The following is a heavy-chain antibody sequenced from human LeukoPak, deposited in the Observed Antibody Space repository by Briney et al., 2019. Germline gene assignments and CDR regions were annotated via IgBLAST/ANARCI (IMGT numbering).Heavy chain of an antibody. D-gene: IGHD6-13*01. CDR1: GDSVSSNSAT. Sequence: SQTLSLTCAISGDSVSSNSATRTWIRQSPSRGLEWLGRTYYRSKWYNDYAVSVKSRITINPDTSKNQFSLHLNFVTPEDTAVYYCARVGRRYSSSWYYVDYYDYWGQGTLVAVSS. CDR3: ARVGRRYSSSWYYVDYYDY. J-gene: IGHJ4*02. V-gene: IGHV6-1*01. CDR2: TYYRSKWYN.